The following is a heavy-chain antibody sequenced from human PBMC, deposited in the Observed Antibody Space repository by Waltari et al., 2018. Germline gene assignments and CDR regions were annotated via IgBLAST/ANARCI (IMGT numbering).Heavy chain of an antibody. CDR3: ARDRATMVQGVPKALDY. J-gene: IGHJ4*02. CDR2: IIPIFGTA. D-gene: IGHD3-10*01. V-gene: IGHV1-69*13. CDR1: GGPFSSYA. Sequence: QVQLVQSGAEVKKPGSSVKVSCKASGGPFSSYAISWVRQAPGQGLEWMGGIIPIFGTANYAQKFQGRVTITADESTSTAYMELSSLRSEDTAVYYCARDRATMVQGVPKALDYWGQGTLVTVSS.